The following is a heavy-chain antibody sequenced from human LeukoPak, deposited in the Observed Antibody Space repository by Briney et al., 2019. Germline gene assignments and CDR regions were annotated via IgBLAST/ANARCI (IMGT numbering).Heavy chain of an antibody. J-gene: IGHJ5*02. Sequence: PSETLSLTCTVSGGSISSYYWSWIRQPAGKGLEWIGRIYTSGITNNNPSLKSRVTISLDTSKNQFSLRLSSVTAADTAVYYCARGIGSSWYWFDPWGQGTLVTVSS. CDR2: IYTSGIT. V-gene: IGHV4-4*07. CDR1: GGSISSYY. CDR3: ARGIGSSWYWFDP. D-gene: IGHD6-13*01.